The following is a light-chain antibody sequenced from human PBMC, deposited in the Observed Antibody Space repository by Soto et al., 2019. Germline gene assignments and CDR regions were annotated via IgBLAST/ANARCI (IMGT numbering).Light chain of an antibody. CDR3: QQYSISPQT. V-gene: IGKV3-20*01. J-gene: IGKJ1*01. Sequence: EIVLTQSPGTLSLSPGERATLSCRASQSVSSSYLAWYQQKPGQAPRLLIYGASSRATGIPDRFSGSGSGTDFTRTISRLEPEDFAVYYCQQYSISPQTFGQGT. CDR2: GAS. CDR1: QSVSSSY.